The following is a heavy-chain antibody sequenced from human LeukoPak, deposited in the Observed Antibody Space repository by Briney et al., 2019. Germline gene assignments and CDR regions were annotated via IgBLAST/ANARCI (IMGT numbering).Heavy chain of an antibody. V-gene: IGHV3-23*01. CDR2: IGASGDNI. Sequence: GGSLRLSCEASGFTFHNYAMAWVRQAPGKGLEYVSSIGASGDNIYYGGSLKGRFTISRDNSKNTLFLQMNSLRAEDTALYYCATQSPDYSIGPSYGSFNIWGQGTKVTVSS. D-gene: IGHD3-10*01. J-gene: IGHJ3*02. CDR1: GFTFHNYA. CDR3: ATQSPDYSIGPSYGSFNI.